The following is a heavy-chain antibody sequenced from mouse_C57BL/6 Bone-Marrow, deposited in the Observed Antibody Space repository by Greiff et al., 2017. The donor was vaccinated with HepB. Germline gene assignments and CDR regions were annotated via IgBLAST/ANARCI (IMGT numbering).Heavy chain of an antibody. V-gene: IGHV1-64*01. J-gene: IGHJ2*01. CDR3: AEVTTDGYFDY. D-gene: IGHD1-1*01. CDR2: IHPNSGST. CDR1: GYTFTSYW. Sequence: QVQLQQSGAELVKPGASVKLSCKASGYTFTSYWMHWGKQRPGQGLEWIGRIHPNSGSTNYNEKFKSKATLTVDKSSSTAYMQLSSLTSEDPAVYYCAEVTTDGYFDYWGQGTTLTVSS.